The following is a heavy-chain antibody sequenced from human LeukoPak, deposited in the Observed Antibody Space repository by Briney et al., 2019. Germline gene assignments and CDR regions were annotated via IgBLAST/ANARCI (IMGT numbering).Heavy chain of an antibody. D-gene: IGHD6-13*01. J-gene: IGHJ6*02. CDR3: ARRPRYSSNWYDYGMDV. CDR1: GGSFSGYY. V-gene: IGHV4-34*01. Sequence: SETLSLTCAVYGGSFSGYYWSWIRQPPGKGLEWIGEINHSGSTNYNPSLKSRVTISVDTSKNQFSLKLSSVTAADTAVYYCARRPRYSSNWYDYGMDVWGQGTTVTVSS. CDR2: INHSGST.